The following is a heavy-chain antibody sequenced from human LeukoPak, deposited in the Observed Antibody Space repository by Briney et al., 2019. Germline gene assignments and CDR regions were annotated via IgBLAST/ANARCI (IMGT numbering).Heavy chain of an antibody. CDR3: AAGGGWDPSFGVVTHMDA. CDR2: IYNDGHGI. CDR1: GFTFRCYR. V-gene: IGHV3-74*01. Sequence: GGFLKLSLCSSGFTFRCYRMDWVRQGPGKGLEFVLRIYNDGHGIIYADSVKGRFTTSRDNVKNTLYLQMNSLRVEDTAVYYCAAGGGWDPSFGVVTHMDAWGKGTTVVVS. J-gene: IGHJ6*03. D-gene: IGHD3-3*01.